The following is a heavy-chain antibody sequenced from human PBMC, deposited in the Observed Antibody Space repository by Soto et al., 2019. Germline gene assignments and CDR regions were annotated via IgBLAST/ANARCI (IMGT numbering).Heavy chain of an antibody. CDR2: ISYDGSNK. CDR1: GFTFSSYG. J-gene: IGHJ6*02. D-gene: IGHD2-21*02. Sequence: GGSLRLSCAASGFTFSSYGMHWVRQAPGKGLEWVAVISYDGSNKYYADTVKGRFTISRDNSKSTLYLQMSSLRAEDTAVYYCARDGPGLLQGFYYGVDVWGQGTTVTVSS. V-gene: IGHV3-30*03. CDR3: ARDGPGLLQGFYYGVDV.